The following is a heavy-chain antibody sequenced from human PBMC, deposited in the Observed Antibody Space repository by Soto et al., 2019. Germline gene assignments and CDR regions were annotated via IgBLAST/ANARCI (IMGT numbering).Heavy chain of an antibody. D-gene: IGHD5-12*01. CDR2: IWYDGSNK. CDR3: ARDGPVDIVATSPFDY. CDR1: GFTFSSYG. Sequence: GSLRLSCAASGFTFSSYGMHWVRQAPGKGLEWVAVIWYDGSNKYYADSVKGRFTISRDNSKNTLYLQMNSLRAEDTAVYYCARDGPVDIVATSPFDYWGQGTLVTVSS. V-gene: IGHV3-33*01. J-gene: IGHJ4*02.